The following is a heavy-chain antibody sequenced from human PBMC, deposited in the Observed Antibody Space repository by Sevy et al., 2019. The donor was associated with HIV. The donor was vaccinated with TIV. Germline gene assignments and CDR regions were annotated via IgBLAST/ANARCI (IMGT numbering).Heavy chain of an antibody. V-gene: IGHV1-2*02. CDR3: ARGAFVVVTAIPDGWFDP. D-gene: IGHD2-21*02. J-gene: IGHJ5*02. CDR1: GYTFTGYY. Sequence: VSVKVSCKASGYTFTGYYMHWVRQAPGQGLEWMGWINPNSGGTNYAQKFQGRVTMTRDTSISTAYMELSRLRSDDTAVYYCARGAFVVVTAIPDGWFDPWGQGTLVTVSS. CDR2: INPNSGGT.